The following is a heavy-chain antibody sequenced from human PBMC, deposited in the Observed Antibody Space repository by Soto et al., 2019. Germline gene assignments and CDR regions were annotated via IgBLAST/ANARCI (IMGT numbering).Heavy chain of an antibody. CDR3: ARGLVRGVSAFDI. V-gene: IGHV3-66*01. Sequence: EVQLVESGGGLVQPGGSLRLSCAASGFTVSSNHMSWVRQAPGKGLEWVSVIYSGGNTYYADSVKGRFTISRDTSKNTVSLQTNSLRAEDTAVYYCARGLVRGVSAFDICGQGTMVTVSS. J-gene: IGHJ3*02. CDR1: GFTVSSNH. D-gene: IGHD3-10*01. CDR2: IYSGGNT.